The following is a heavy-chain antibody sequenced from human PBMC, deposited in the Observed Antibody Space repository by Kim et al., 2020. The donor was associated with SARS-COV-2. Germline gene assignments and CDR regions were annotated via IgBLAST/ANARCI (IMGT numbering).Heavy chain of an antibody. CDR1: GGFMNAYY. D-gene: IGHD3-10*01. CDR2: TYYRGNT. J-gene: IGHJ4*02. Sequence: SETLSLTCNVSGGFMNAYYWNWIRQPPGTGLEWIGFLYTYYRGNTNYNPSLRSRVTISLDMSNKQFSLKLSAVTAADTAIYYCAGISSGGDAVYWGQGTLVTVSS. V-gene: IGHV4-59*13. CDR3: AGISSGGDAVY.